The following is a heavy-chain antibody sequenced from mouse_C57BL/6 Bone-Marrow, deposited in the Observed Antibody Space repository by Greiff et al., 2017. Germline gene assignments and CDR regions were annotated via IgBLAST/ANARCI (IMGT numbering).Heavy chain of an antibody. CDR3: AREDPIYYDYDEAWFAY. D-gene: IGHD2-4*01. V-gene: IGHV1-81*01. Sequence: VQLQQSGAELARPGASVKLSCKASGYTFTSYGLSWVKQRTGQGLEWIGEIYPRSGNTYYNEKFKGKATLTADKSSSTAYMELRSLTSEDSAVYFCAREDPIYYDYDEAWFAYWGQGTLVTVSA. CDR2: IYPRSGNT. CDR1: GYTFTSYG. J-gene: IGHJ3*01.